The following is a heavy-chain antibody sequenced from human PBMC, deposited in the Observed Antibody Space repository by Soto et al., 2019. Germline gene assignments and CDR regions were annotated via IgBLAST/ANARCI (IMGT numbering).Heavy chain of an antibody. V-gene: IGHV5-51*01. J-gene: IGHJ6*02. Sequence: GESLKISCKASGYTFSNYRIAWVRQVPGKGLEWLGVIHPGDSDTTYSPSFQGQVTFSADRSIRSAYLQWSTLKASDTGTYYCARHGTTSRWSAMDVWGQGTTVTVSS. D-gene: IGHD6-13*01. CDR2: IHPGDSDT. CDR3: ARHGTTSRWSAMDV. CDR1: GYTFSNYR.